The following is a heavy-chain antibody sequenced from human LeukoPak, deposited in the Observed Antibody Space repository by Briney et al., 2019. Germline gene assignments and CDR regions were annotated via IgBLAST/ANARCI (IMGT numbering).Heavy chain of an antibody. CDR3: ARGNMIRFGGVS. CDR1: GYTFINYD. V-gene: IGHV1-8*01. J-gene: IGHJ5*02. D-gene: IGHD3-16*01. Sequence: ASVKVSCKASGYTFINYDVNWVRQAPGQGLEWIGWLNPNSGIRGFARKFQDRVTLTRDTSISTAYMGLYSLTSEDTAVYYCARGNMIRFGGVSWGQGSLVTVSS. CDR2: LNPNSGIR.